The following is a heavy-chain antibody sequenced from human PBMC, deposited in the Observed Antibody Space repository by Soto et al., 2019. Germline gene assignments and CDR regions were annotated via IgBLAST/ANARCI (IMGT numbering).Heavy chain of an antibody. CDR3: ARVRGGANYDAFDV. J-gene: IGHJ3*01. D-gene: IGHD2-21*01. CDR2: IYSSGST. Sequence: SETLSLTCTVSGGSISSYYWSWIRQPPGKGLEWIGYIYSSGSTNYNPSLKSRVTISVDTSKNQFSLKLHSVTTADTAVYSCARVRGGANYDAFDVWGQGTMVTVSS. V-gene: IGHV4-59*01. CDR1: GGSISSYY.